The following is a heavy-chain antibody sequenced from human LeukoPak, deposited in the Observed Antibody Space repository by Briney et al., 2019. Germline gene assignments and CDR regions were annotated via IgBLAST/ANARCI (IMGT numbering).Heavy chain of an antibody. CDR1: GSSISSGGCY. CDR2: IYYSGST. V-gene: IGHV4-39*01. D-gene: IGHD3-16*01. J-gene: IGHJ4*02. Sequence: TSETLSLTCTVSGSSISSGGCYWGWIRQPPGKGLEWIGSIYYSGSTYYNPSLKSRVTISVDTPKNQFSLKLSSVTAADTAVYYCASPGGGPTDYWGQGTLVTVSS. CDR3: ASPGGGPTDY.